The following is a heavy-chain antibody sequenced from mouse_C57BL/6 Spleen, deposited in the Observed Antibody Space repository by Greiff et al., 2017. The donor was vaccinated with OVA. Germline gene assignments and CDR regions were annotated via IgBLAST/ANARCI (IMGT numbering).Heavy chain of an antibody. CDR1: GYSFTDYN. V-gene: IGHV1-39*01. Sequence: EVQGVESGPELVKPGASVKISCKASGYSFTDYNMNWVKQSNGKSLEWIGVINPKYGTTSYNQKFKGKATLTVDQSSSTAYMQLNSLTSEDSAVYYCAREGGSSSDVWGTGTTVTVSS. CDR3: AREGGSSSDV. CDR2: INPKYGTT. D-gene: IGHD1-1*01. J-gene: IGHJ1*03.